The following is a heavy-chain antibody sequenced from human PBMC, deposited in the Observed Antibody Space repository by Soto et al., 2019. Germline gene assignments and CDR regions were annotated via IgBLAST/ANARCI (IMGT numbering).Heavy chain of an antibody. J-gene: IGHJ6*02. V-gene: IGHV3-30-3*01. Sequence: QVQLVESVGGVVQPGRSLRVSCAASGITISNYFMYWVRQAPGKGLEWVAAISYDGSNKHYSDSVKGRFTISRDNSKNTLVLTMNSLRDGDTAGYYCVAGDQYYGMGVWGQGTTVAVSS. CDR2: ISYDGSNK. CDR1: GITISNYF. CDR3: VAGDQYYGMGV. D-gene: IGHD2-2*01.